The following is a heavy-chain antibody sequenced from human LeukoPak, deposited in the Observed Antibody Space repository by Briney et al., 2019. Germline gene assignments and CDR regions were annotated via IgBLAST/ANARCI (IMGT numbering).Heavy chain of an antibody. CDR1: GYTFTGYY. CDR2: ISAYNGNT. D-gene: IGHD3-22*01. CDR3: ARGVDYYDSSGYLEDFDY. Sequence: ASVKVSCKASGYTFTGYYMHWVRQAPGQGLEWMGWISAYNGNTNYAQNLQGRVTMTTDTSTSTAYMELRSLRSDDTAVYYCARGVDYYDSSGYLEDFDYWGQGTLVTVSS. J-gene: IGHJ4*02. V-gene: IGHV1-18*04.